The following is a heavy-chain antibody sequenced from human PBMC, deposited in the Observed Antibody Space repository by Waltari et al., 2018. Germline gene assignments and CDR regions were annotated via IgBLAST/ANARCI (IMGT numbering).Heavy chain of an antibody. CDR1: GDSMSSPCW. D-gene: IGHD2-15*01. CDR2: GHRGGRT. CDR3: ARGRGRGLYLDS. Sequence: QLQQSGPGLVKPSKSLSLPCAVSGDSMSSPCWGSSVRQSPGQGLGWIGQGHRGGRTKYNPSLARRVTVSMDAYNNQFSLKVPSPTAADTAMYYCARGRGRGLYLDSWGQGTLVTVSA. J-gene: IGHJ4*02. V-gene: IGHV4-4*02.